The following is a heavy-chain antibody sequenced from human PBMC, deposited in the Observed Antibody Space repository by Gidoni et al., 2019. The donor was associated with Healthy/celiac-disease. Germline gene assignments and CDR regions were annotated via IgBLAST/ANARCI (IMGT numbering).Heavy chain of an antibody. CDR1: GFSLSTSGGG. CDR2: IYWDDDK. D-gene: IGHD3-3*01. V-gene: IGHV2-5*02. J-gene: IGHJ5*02. Sequence: QITLKESGPTLVKPTQTLTLTCTFSGFSLSTSGGGVGWIRQPPGKALEWLALIYWDDDKRYSPSLKSRLTITKDTSKNQVVLTMTNMDPVDTATYYCAHRGSLWSGYLSGWFDPWGQGTLVTVSS. CDR3: AHRGSLWSGYLSGWFDP.